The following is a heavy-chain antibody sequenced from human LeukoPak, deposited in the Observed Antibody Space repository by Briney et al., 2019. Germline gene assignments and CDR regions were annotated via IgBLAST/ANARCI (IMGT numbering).Heavy chain of an antibody. CDR2: IYYSGST. J-gene: IGHJ4*02. CDR1: GGSISSYY. D-gene: IGHD6-19*01. CDR3: ARVGSSGWYFGGFEY. V-gene: IGHV4-59*01. Sequence: SGTLSLTCTVSGGSISSYYWSWIRQPPGKGLEWVWYIYYSGSTNYKPSLKSRFTISVDTSKNQFSLKLSSVTAADTAVYYCARVGSSGWYFGGFEYWGQGTLVTVSS.